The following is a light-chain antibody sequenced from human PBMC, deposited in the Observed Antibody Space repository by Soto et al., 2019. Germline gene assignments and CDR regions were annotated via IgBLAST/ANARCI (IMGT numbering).Light chain of an antibody. V-gene: IGLV2-14*03. CDR3: SSYTSSGTMV. CDR2: YVT. J-gene: IGLJ3*02. Sequence: QSALTQPASVSGSPGQSITRSCTGTSSDIGGYNYVSWYQQHPGRVPKLMIYYVTNRPSGVSSRFSGSKSGNTASLTISGLQAEDEADYYCSSYTSSGTMVFGGGTELTVL. CDR1: SSDIGGYNY.